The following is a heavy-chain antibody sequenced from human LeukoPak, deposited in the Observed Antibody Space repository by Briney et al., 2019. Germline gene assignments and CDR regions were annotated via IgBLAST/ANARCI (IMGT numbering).Heavy chain of an antibody. CDR1: GGSISSGGSY. V-gene: IGHV4-31*03. J-gene: IGHJ4*02. CDR3: ARGAPVPGAYYFDY. CDR2: IYYSGST. D-gene: IGHD2-2*01. Sequence: SETLSLTCTVSGGSISSGGSYWSWIRQHPGKGLEWIGYIYYSGSTYYNPSLKSRVTISVDTSKNQFSLKLSSVTAADTAVYYCARGAPVPGAYYFDYWGQGTLVTVSS.